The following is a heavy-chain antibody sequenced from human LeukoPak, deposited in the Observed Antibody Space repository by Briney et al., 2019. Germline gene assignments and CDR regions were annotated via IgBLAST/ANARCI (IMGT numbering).Heavy chain of an antibody. J-gene: IGHJ3*02. CDR3: AKVPVFSVTISEVVTDDAFDI. V-gene: IGHV3-23*01. D-gene: IGHD3-3*01. Sequence: PGGSLRLSCAASGFTFSSYAMSWVRQAPGKGLEWVSATSGSGGSTYYADSVKGRFTISRDNSKNTVYLQMNSLRAEDTAVYYCAKVPVFSVTISEVVTDDAFDIWGQGTIVTVSS. CDR1: GFTFSSYA. CDR2: TSGSGGST.